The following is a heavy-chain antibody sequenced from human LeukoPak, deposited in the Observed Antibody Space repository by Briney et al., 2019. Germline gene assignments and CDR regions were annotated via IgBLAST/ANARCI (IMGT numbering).Heavy chain of an antibody. J-gene: IGHJ6*03. Sequence: SVKVSCKASGYTFTSYAISWVRQAPGQGLGWMGGIIPIFGTANYAQKFQGRVTITADKSTSTAYMELSSLRSEDTAVYYRARGRRELLKGYYYYYYMDVWGKGTTVTVPS. CDR2: IIPIFGTA. V-gene: IGHV1-69*06. CDR1: GYTFTSYA. D-gene: IGHD1-26*01. CDR3: ARGRRELLKGYYYYYYMDV.